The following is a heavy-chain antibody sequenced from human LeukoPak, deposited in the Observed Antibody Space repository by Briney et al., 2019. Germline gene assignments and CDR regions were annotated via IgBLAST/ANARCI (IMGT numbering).Heavy chain of an antibody. CDR2: IYNSGIT. V-gene: IGHV4-61*02. CDR3: ARETHTVGAYEY. Sequence: SETLSLTCTVSGGSFSSGPDYWSWIRQPAGKELEWIGRIYNSGITDYNPSLKSRVTISMDTSKNEISLDLSSVTAADTAVYYCARETHTVGAYEYWGQGILVTVSS. CDR1: GGSFSSGPDY. D-gene: IGHD1-26*01. J-gene: IGHJ4*02.